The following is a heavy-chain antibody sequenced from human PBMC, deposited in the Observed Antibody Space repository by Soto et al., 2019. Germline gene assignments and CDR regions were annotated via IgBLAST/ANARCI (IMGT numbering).Heavy chain of an antibody. Sequence: PGGSLRLSCAASGFTFSSYSMNWVRQAPGKGLEWVSSISSSSSYIYYADSVKGRFTISRDNAKNSLYLQMNSLRAEDTAVYYCARDLKGICGMDVWGQGTTVTVSS. V-gene: IGHV3-21*01. CDR3: ARDLKGICGMDV. J-gene: IGHJ6*02. D-gene: IGHD6-13*01. CDR1: GFTFSSYS. CDR2: ISSSSSYI.